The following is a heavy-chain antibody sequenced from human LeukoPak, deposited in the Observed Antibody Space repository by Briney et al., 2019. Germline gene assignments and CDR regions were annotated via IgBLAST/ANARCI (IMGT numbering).Heavy chain of an antibody. Sequence: KPSETLSLTCAVSGASISGSGYYWGWIRQPPGKGLEWIGNIYYSGSTYYNASLKSRVTISVDTSKNQFSLKLSSVTAADTAVYYCTRHISGYYEDWGQGTLVTVSS. J-gene: IGHJ4*02. V-gene: IGHV4-39*01. CDR2: IYYSGST. D-gene: IGHD1-26*01. CDR3: TRHISGYYED. CDR1: GASISGSGYY.